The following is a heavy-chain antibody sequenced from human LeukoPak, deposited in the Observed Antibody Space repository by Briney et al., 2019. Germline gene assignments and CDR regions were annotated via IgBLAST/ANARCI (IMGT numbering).Heavy chain of an antibody. CDR2: ISGSGGST. Sequence: GGSLRLSCAASGFSFSTYAMSWVRQAPGKGLEWVSAISGSGGSTYYADSVKGRFTISRDNSKNTLYLQMNSLRAEDTAVYYCAEPEGGYYDIRPDWGQGTLVTVSS. V-gene: IGHV3-23*01. CDR1: GFSFSTYA. J-gene: IGHJ4*02. D-gene: IGHD3-22*01. CDR3: AEPEGGYYDIRPD.